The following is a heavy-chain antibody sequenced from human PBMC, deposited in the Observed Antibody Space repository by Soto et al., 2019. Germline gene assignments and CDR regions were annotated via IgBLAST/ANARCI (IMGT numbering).Heavy chain of an antibody. CDR3: VRGRYGSEIH. J-gene: IGHJ4*02. V-gene: IGHV3-NL1*01. CDR1: GFTFSSSG. Sequence: GGSLRLSCAASGFTFSSSGMHWVRQAPGKGLEWVSLVYSGGATHYAASVKGRFTISTHSSQNTLFLQMNSLRTEDTATYYCVRGRYGSEIHWGQGTKVTVSS. D-gene: IGHD3-10*01. CDR2: VYSGGAT.